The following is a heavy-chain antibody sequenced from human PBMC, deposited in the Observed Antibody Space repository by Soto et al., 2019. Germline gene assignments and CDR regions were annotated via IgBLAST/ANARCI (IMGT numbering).Heavy chain of an antibody. CDR3: ATQGTIHVGTAVAGH. CDR2: IYPGDSDT. J-gene: IGHJ4*02. CDR1: GYSFTSYW. Sequence: SLKISCKVSGYSFTSYWIGWVRQMPGKGLEWMGIIYPGDSDTRYSPSFQGQVTISADKSISTAYLQWSSLKASDTVMYYCATQGTIHVGTAVAGHWGQGTRVTVCS. D-gene: IGHD6-19*01. V-gene: IGHV5-51*01.